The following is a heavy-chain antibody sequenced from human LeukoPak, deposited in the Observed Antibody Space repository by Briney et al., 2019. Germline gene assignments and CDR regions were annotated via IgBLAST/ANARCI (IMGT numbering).Heavy chain of an antibody. CDR2: ISAYNGNT. V-gene: IGHV1-18*01. D-gene: IGHD3-3*01. CDR3: ARVFTIFGVVSTPDY. CDR1: GYTFTSYG. J-gene: IGHJ4*02. Sequence: ASVKVSCKASGYTFTSYGISWVRQAPGQGLEWMGWISAYNGNTNYAQKLQGRVTMTTDTSTCTAYMELRSLRSDDTAVYYCARVFTIFGVVSTPDYWGQGTLVTVSS.